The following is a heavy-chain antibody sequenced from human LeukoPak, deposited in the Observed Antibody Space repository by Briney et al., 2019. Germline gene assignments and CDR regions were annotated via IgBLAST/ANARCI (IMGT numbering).Heavy chain of an antibody. Sequence: GGSLRLSCAASGFTFDDYAMHWVRQAPGKGLEWVSGISWNSGSIGYADSVKGRFTISRDNAKNSLYLQMNSLRAEDTAVYYCARIGLAIPHFDYWGQGTLVTVSS. CDR3: ARIGLAIPHFDY. J-gene: IGHJ4*02. CDR1: GFTFDDYA. D-gene: IGHD2-15*01. V-gene: IGHV3-9*01. CDR2: ISWNSGSI.